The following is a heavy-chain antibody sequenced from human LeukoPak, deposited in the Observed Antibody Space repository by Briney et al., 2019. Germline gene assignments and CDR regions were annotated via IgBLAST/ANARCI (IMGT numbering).Heavy chain of an antibody. CDR1: GYSFTSYW. J-gene: IGHJ4*02. CDR3: ARFVGACSGGSCYSDY. CDR2: IYPGDSDT. Sequence: GESLQISCKGSGYSFTSYWIGWVRQMPGKGLEWMGIIYPGDSDTRYSPSFQGQVTISVGKSISTAYLQWSSLKASDTAMYYCARFVGACSGGSCYSDYWGQGTLVTVSS. V-gene: IGHV5-51*01. D-gene: IGHD2-15*01.